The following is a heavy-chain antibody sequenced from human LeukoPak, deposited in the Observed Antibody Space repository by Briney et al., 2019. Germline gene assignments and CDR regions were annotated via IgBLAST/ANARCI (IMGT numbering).Heavy chain of an antibody. J-gene: IGHJ1*01. CDR2: IKEDGSET. CDR3: TRDENSAVPILRFHL. CDR1: GFPFSRYY. V-gene: IGHV3-7*01. D-gene: IGHD3-16*01. Sequence: GGSLSLFRSASGFPFSRYYLSRVRQTPGKGLEWLANIKEDGSETYYVDSVKGRFTISRDNAKNSLYLQMSSLRAEDTAVYYCTRDENSAVPILRFHLWCRSTPVTVSS.